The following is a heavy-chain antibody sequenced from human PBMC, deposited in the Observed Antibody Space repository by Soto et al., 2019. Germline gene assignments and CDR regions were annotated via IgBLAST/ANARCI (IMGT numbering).Heavy chain of an antibody. CDR3: ARETGFDYGGKGPHFDY. CDR2: IIPIFGTA. CDR1: GGTFSSYA. J-gene: IGHJ4*02. D-gene: IGHD4-17*01. Sequence: VASVKVSCKASGGTFSSYAISWVRQAPGQGLEWMGGIIPIFGTANYAQKFQGRVTITADESTSTAYMELSSLRSEDTAVYYCARETGFDYGGKGPHFDYWGQGTLVTVSS. V-gene: IGHV1-69*13.